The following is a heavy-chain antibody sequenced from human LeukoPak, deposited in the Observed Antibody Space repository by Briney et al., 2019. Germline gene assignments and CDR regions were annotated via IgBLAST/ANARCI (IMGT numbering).Heavy chain of an antibody. J-gene: IGHJ6*03. CDR1: GGSISSSSYY. CDR2: IYYSGST. Sequence: SETLSLSCTVSGGSISSSSYYWGWIRQPPGKGLEWIGSIYYSGSTYYNPSLKSRVTISVDTSKNQFSLKLSSVTAADTAVYYCASVYGSGSYFLTNYYYYSMDVWGKGTTVTVSS. CDR3: ASVYGSGSYFLTNYYYYSMDV. D-gene: IGHD3-10*01. V-gene: IGHV4-39*01.